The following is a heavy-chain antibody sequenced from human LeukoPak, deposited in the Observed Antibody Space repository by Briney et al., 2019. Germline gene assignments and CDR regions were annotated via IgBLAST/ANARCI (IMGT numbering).Heavy chain of an antibody. CDR2: IWYDGSSE. J-gene: IGHJ3*02. CDR3: GKLPWGSYRHDALDI. V-gene: IGHV3-33*06. D-gene: IGHD3-16*02. CDR1: GFTFSHCG. Sequence: GGSLRLSCAASGFTFSHCGMHWVRQAPGKGLEWVALIWYDGSSEYYADSVKGRFTISRDNSKNTLYMQMNSLRAEDTAVYYCGKLPWGSYRHDALDIWGQGTMVTVSS.